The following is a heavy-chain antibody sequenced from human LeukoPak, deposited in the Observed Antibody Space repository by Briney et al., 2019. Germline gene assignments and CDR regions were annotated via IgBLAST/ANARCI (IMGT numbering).Heavy chain of an antibody. CDR3: AKGPFHSSGYYYGGWFDP. Sequence: GGTLRPSCAASGFTFSSYGMSWVRQAPGKGLEWVSAISGSGDTTYYADSVKGRFTISRDNSKNTLYLQINSLRAEDTAVYYCAKGPFHSSGYYYGGWFDPWGQGTLVTVSS. J-gene: IGHJ5*02. CDR2: ISGSGDTT. V-gene: IGHV3-23*01. CDR1: GFTFSSYG. D-gene: IGHD3-22*01.